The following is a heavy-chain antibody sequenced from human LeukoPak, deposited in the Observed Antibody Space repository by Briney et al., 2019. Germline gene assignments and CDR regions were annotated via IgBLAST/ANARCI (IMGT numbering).Heavy chain of an antibody. D-gene: IGHD3-3*01. V-gene: IGHV3-23*01. CDR1: GFTFSSYA. J-gene: IGHJ6*03. CDR2: IDNHGTT. CDR3: AKDPRITKNYYYYYYMDV. Sequence: GGSLRLSCAASGFTFSSYAMSWVRQAPGKGLEWVSVIDNHGTTYYADSVKGRFTISRDNSKNTLYLQMNSLRAEDTALYYCAKDPRITKNYYYYYYMDVWGKGTTVTVSS.